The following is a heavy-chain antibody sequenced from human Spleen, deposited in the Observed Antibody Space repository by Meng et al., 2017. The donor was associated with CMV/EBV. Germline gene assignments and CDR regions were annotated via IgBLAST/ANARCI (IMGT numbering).Heavy chain of an antibody. D-gene: IGHD6-19*01. CDR3: RGSGWDDY. V-gene: IGHV3-23*01. CDR2: ISGDGTTT. Sequence: GGSLRLSCAASGFSFSSYAMSWVRQAPGERLEWVSGISGDGTTTTYADSVRGRFTISRDNAKNTLYLQMDSLRAEDTAVYYCRGSGWDDYWGQGTLVTVSS. J-gene: IGHJ4*02. CDR1: GFSFSSYA.